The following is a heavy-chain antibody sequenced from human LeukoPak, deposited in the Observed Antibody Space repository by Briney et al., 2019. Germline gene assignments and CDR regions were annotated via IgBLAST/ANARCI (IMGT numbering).Heavy chain of an antibody. Sequence: GGSLRLSCAASGFTFSSYGMHWVRQAPGKGLEWVAFIRYDGSNKYYADSVKGRFTISRDNSKNTLYLQMNSLRAEDTAVYYCAKGRAVVPAAKGLPFDYWGQGTLVTVSS. V-gene: IGHV3-30*02. CDR3: AKGRAVVPAAKGLPFDY. J-gene: IGHJ4*02. CDR1: GFTFSSYG. D-gene: IGHD2-2*01. CDR2: IRYDGSNK.